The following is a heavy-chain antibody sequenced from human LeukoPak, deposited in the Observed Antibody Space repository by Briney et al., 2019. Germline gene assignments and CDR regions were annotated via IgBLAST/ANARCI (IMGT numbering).Heavy chain of an antibody. CDR3: AGKGVWSDAFDI. CDR1: GYTFTGYY. Sequence: ASVKVSCAASGYTFTGYYMHWVRQAPGQGLEWMGWINPNSGGTNYAQKFQGRVTMTRDTSISTAYMELSRLRSDDTAVYYCAGKGVWSDAFDIWGQGTMVTVSS. CDR2: INPNSGGT. V-gene: IGHV1-2*02. J-gene: IGHJ3*02. D-gene: IGHD2-21*01.